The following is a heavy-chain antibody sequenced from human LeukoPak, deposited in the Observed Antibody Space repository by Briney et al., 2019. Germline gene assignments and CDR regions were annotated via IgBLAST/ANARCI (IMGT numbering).Heavy chain of an antibody. Sequence: PGGSLRLSCAASGFTFSSYGMSWVRQAPGKGLEWVSAISGSGGSTYYADSVKGRFTISRDNSKNTLYLQMNSLRAEDTAVYYCAKDLYYDILTGYLDYWGQGPLVTVSS. CDR1: GFTFSSYG. D-gene: IGHD3-9*01. CDR3: AKDLYYDILTGYLDY. V-gene: IGHV3-23*01. J-gene: IGHJ4*02. CDR2: ISGSGGST.